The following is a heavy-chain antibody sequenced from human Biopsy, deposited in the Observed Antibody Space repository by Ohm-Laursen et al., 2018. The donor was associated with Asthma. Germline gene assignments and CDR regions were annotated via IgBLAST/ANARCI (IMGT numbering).Heavy chain of an antibody. D-gene: IGHD3-22*01. J-gene: IGHJ4*02. CDR2: IYSGGTS. Sequence: SLRLSCTASGFAVSSDYMFWVCQAPGTGLEWVSVIYSGGTSHTADSVRGRFTISRDYSKNTLYLQMHSLRAEDTAVYYCARGDSSNWSHYYFDYWGQGTRVTGSS. CDR3: ARGDSSNWSHYYFDY. CDR1: GFAVSSDY. V-gene: IGHV3-53*01.